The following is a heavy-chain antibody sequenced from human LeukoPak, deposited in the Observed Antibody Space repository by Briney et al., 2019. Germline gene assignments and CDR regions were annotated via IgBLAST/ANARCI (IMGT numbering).Heavy chain of an antibody. Sequence: SETLSLTCTVSGGSISSYYWGWIRQPPGKGLEWIGSIYYSGSTYYNPSLKSRVTISVDTSKNQFSLRLSSVTAADTAVYYCARAGRLVYWGQGTLVAVSS. CDR3: ARAGRLVY. CDR1: GGSISSYY. CDR2: IYYSGST. D-gene: IGHD1-26*01. J-gene: IGHJ4*02. V-gene: IGHV4-39*07.